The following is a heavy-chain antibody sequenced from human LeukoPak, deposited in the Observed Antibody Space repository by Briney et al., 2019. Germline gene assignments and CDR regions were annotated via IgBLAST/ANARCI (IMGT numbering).Heavy chain of an antibody. D-gene: IGHD1-26*01. CDR1: GGTFSSYA. CDR2: IIPIFGTA. V-gene: IGHV1-69*13. J-gene: IGHJ4*02. CDR3: ARDVVGAYGTKALDD. Sequence: ASVKVSCKASGGTFSSYAISWVRQAPGQGLEWMGGIIPIFGTANYAQKFQDRVTITADESTTTSYMELRSLRSDDTAVYYCARDVVGAYGTKALDDWGQGTLVTVSA.